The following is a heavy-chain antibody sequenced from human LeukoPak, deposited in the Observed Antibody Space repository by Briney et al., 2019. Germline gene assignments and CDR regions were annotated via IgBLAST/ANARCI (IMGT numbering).Heavy chain of an antibody. D-gene: IGHD1-1*01. Sequence: SETLSLTCAVYGGSFSGYYWSWIRQPPGKGLEWIGEINHSGSTNYNPSLKSRVTISVDTSKNQFSLNLRSVTTADTAVYYCARVDRANGTTRGYLDFWGQGTLVTVSS. J-gene: IGHJ4*02. CDR2: INHSGST. CDR1: GGSFSGYY. CDR3: ARVDRANGTTRGYLDF. V-gene: IGHV4-34*01.